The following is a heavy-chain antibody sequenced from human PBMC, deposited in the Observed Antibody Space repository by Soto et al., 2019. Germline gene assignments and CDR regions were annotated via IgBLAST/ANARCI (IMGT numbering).Heavy chain of an antibody. CDR2: IKTDASEK. D-gene: IGHD3-10*01. Sequence: EEQLVASGGGLVQPGGSLRLSCAASGFTLRSYWMSWVRQAPGKGLEWLATIKTDASEKKYVDSVKGRFTVFRDNAKNSLYLQMDNLRAEDTAVYYCARDSGYSSGNSVNHYLDCWGRGTLVTVSS. CDR3: ARDSGYSSGNSVNHYLDC. V-gene: IGHV3-7*01. J-gene: IGHJ4*01. CDR1: GFTLRSYW.